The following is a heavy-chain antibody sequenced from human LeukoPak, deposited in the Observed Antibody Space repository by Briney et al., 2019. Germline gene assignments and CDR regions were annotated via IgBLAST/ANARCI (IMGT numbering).Heavy chain of an antibody. CDR1: GGSFSGYY. J-gene: IGHJ4*02. D-gene: IGHD1-7*01. CDR2: INHSGST. CDR3: ARGHITGTIGY. Sequence: SETLSLTCAVYGGSFSGYYWSWIRQPPGKGLEWIGEINHSGSTNYNPSLKSRVTISVDTSKNQFSLKLSSVTAANTAVYYCARGHITGTIGYWGQGTLVTVSS. V-gene: IGHV4-34*01.